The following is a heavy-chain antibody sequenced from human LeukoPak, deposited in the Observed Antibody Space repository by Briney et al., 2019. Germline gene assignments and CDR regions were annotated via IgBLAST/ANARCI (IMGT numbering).Heavy chain of an antibody. V-gene: IGHV1-2*02. CDR1: GYTFTGYY. J-gene: IGHJ4*02. D-gene: IGHD4-23*01. CDR3: ARALGNAPRDY. CDR2: INPNSGGT. Sequence: ASVKVSCKASGYTFTGYYMYWVRQAPGQGLEWMGWINPNSGGTKYAQKFQGRVTMTRDTSTSTAYMELSRLRSDDTAVYYCARALGNAPRDYWGQGTLVTVSS.